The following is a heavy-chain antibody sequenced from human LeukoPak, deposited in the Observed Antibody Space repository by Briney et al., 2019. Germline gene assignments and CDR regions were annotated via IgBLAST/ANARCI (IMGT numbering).Heavy chain of an antibody. Sequence: GGSLRLSCAASGFTLSFYWIHWVRQAPGKGLVWVSRVNSDESSTSYADSVEGRFTISRDNARHTVYLQMNSLRAEDTAVYYCARETRAAFDIWGLGTLVTVSS. CDR3: ARETRAAFDI. D-gene: IGHD1-7*01. V-gene: IGHV3-74*01. CDR1: GFTLSFYW. J-gene: IGHJ3*02. CDR2: VNSDESST.